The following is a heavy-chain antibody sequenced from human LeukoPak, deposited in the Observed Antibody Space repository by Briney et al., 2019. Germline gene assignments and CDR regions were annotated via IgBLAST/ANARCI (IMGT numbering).Heavy chain of an antibody. D-gene: IGHD2-2*01. Sequence: GASVKVSRKASGYTFTGYYMHWVRQAPGQGLEWMGWINPNSGGTNYAQKFQGRVTMTRDTSISTAYMELSRLRSDDTAVYYCARRRDCSTTRCYVEYFQHWGQGTLVTVSS. V-gene: IGHV1-2*02. CDR3: ARRRDCSTTRCYVEYFQH. CDR1: GYTFTGYY. J-gene: IGHJ1*01. CDR2: INPNSGGT.